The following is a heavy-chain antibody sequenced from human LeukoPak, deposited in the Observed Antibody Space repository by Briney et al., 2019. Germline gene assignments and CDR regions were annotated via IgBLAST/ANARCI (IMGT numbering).Heavy chain of an antibody. CDR3: VRGSSGTTVVLFNY. CDR2: ISSHGSST. J-gene: IGHJ4*02. Sequence: GGSLRLSCAASGFTFSSFWMHWVRQAPGEGPAWVSRISSHGSSTSYADSVKGRFTISRDNAKSTLYLQMNSLRAEDTAVYYCVRGSSGTTVVLFNYWGQGTLVTVSS. CDR1: GFTFSSFW. V-gene: IGHV3-74*01. D-gene: IGHD1-7*01.